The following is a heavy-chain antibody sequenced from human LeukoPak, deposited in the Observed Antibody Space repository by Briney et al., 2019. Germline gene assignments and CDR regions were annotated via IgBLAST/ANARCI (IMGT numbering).Heavy chain of an antibody. CDR1: GGSVSSGSYY. Sequence: SETLSLTSTVSGGSVSSGSYYWNWIRQPPGKGLEWIGYIYYSGSTYYNPSLKSRVTISVDTSKNQFSLKLSSVTAADTAVYYCARGGRWLQLSVDYWGQGTLVTVSS. D-gene: IGHD5-24*01. CDR2: IYYSGST. V-gene: IGHV4-61*01. CDR3: ARGGRWLQLSVDY. J-gene: IGHJ4*02.